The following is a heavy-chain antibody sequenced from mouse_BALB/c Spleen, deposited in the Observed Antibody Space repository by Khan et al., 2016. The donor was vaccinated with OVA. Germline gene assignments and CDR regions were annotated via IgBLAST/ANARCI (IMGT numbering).Heavy chain of an antibody. Sequence: EVKLEESGPGLVKPSQSLSLTCTVTGYSITSDYAWNWIRQFPGNKLEWMGYISYIGSTTYNPSLKSRISITQDTSKNQFFLQLNSVTTEDTATYYCARWFTYWGQGTLVTVSA. CDR2: ISYIGST. J-gene: IGHJ3*01. CDR3: ARWFTY. V-gene: IGHV3-2*02. CDR1: GYSITSDYA.